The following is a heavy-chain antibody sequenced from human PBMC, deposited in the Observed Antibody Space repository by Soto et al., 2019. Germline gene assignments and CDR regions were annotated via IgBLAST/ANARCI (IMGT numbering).Heavy chain of an antibody. D-gene: IGHD3-10*01. J-gene: IGHJ6*03. CDR2: ISAYNGNT. CDR1: GYTFTSYG. CDR3: ARVDGSGSFEYYYMDV. V-gene: IGHV1-18*01. Sequence: ASVKVSCKASGYTFTSYGISWVRQAPGQGLEWMGWISAYNGNTNYAQKLQGRVTMTTDTSTSTAYMGLRSLRSDDTAVYYCARVDGSGSFEYYYMDVWGKGTTVTVSS.